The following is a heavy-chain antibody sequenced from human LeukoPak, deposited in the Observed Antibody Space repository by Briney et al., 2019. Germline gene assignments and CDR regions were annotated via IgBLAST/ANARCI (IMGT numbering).Heavy chain of an antibody. Sequence: GGSLRLSCAASGFTFSSYGMHWVRQAPGKGLEWVAVISYDGSNKYYADSVKGRFTISRDNSKNTLYLQMNSPRAEDTAVYYCAKSADDYGDYTDYWGQGTLVTVSS. V-gene: IGHV3-30*18. CDR3: AKSADDYGDYTDY. D-gene: IGHD4-17*01. CDR1: GFTFSSYG. J-gene: IGHJ4*02. CDR2: ISYDGSNK.